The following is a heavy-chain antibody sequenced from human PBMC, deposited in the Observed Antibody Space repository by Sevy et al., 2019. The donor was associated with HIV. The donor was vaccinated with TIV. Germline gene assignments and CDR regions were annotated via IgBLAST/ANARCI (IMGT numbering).Heavy chain of an antibody. V-gene: IGHV3-74*01. D-gene: IGHD3-16*01. Sequence: VGSLRLSCAGSGFSITSYWMHWVRQAPGKGLVWVSRMNEDGSVTNHADSVRGRFTISRDNAKNTLYLQMNSLRVEDTAVYYCVKDFGGPTDYWGQGTLVTVSS. CDR2: MNEDGSVT. J-gene: IGHJ4*02. CDR1: GFSITSYW. CDR3: VKDFGGPTDY.